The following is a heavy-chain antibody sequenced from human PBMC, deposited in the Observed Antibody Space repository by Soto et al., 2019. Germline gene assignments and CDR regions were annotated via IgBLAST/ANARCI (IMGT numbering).Heavy chain of an antibody. Sequence: SETLSLTCTVSGGSISSYYWSWIRQPPGKGLEWIGYIYYSGSTNYNPSLKSRVTISVDTSKNQFSLKLSSVTAADTAVYYCARSAARPQRGYNWFDPWGQGTLVTVSS. V-gene: IGHV4-59*01. CDR1: GGSISSYY. CDR3: ARSAARPQRGYNWFDP. J-gene: IGHJ5*02. D-gene: IGHD6-6*01. CDR2: IYYSGST.